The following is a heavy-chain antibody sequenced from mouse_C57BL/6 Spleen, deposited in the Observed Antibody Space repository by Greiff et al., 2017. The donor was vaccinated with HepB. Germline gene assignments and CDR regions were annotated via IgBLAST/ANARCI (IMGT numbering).Heavy chain of an antibody. J-gene: IGHJ1*03. CDR3: ARSPYYYGSSWYFDV. V-gene: IGHV3-8*01. Sequence: DVMLVESGPGLAKPSQTLSLTCSVTGYSITSDYWNWIRKFPGNKLEYMGYISYSGSTYYNPSLKSRISITRDTSKNQYYLQLNSVTTEDTATYYCARSPYYYGSSWYFDVWGTGTTVTVSS. CDR1: GYSITSDY. D-gene: IGHD1-1*01. CDR2: ISYSGST.